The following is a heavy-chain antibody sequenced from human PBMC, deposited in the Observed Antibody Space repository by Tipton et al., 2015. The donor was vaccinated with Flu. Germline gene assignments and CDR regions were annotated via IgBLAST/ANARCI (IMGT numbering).Heavy chain of an antibody. D-gene: IGHD6-19*01. J-gene: IGHJ4*02. V-gene: IGHV4-31*03. CDR3: ARRIAVAGIFDF. CDR2: IYYSGST. CDR1: GGSISSGGYY. Sequence: TLSLTCTVSGGSISSGGYYWSWIRQHPGKGLEWIGYIYYSGSTYYNPSLQSRITISLDTSKNQFSLKLSSVTAADTAVYFCARRIAVAGIFDFWGQGTLVTVS.